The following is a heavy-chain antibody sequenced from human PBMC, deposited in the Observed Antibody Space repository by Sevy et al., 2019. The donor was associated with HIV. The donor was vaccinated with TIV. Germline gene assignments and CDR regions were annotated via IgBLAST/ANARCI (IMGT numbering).Heavy chain of an antibody. D-gene: IGHD3-9*01. V-gene: IGHV3-30*18. Sequence: GGSLRLSCEVSGLSVTNNGMHWVRQAPGKGLEWVAVISYDGINKYYGDSVKGRFIISRDRSKNTLYLQMNILRIADTAVYYCAKDFTGFYGMDVWGQGTTVTVSS. CDR2: ISYDGINK. CDR1: GLSVTNNG. J-gene: IGHJ6*02. CDR3: AKDFTGFYGMDV.